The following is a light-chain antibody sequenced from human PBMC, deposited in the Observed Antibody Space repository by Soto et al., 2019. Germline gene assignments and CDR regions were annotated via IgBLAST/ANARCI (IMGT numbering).Light chain of an antibody. CDR3: SSYAGSYTCYV. CDR2: DVS. CDR1: SSDVGGYNY. V-gene: IGLV2-11*01. J-gene: IGLJ1*01. Sequence: QSALTQPRSVSGSPGQSVTISCTGTSSDVGGYNYVSWYQQHPGKAPKLMIYDVSKRPSGVPDRFSGSKSANTASLTIYGLQAEDAPDYYCSSYAGSYTCYVLGTVTKVTVL.